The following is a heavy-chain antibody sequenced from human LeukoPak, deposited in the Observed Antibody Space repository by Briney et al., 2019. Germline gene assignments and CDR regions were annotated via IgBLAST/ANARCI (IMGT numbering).Heavy chain of an antibody. J-gene: IGHJ6*03. CDR3: AKDQIVAKGYYYYYYMDV. CDR1: GFTFSSYA. V-gene: IGHV3-23*01. D-gene: IGHD5-12*01. Sequence: PGGSLRLSCAASGFTFSSYAMSWVRQAPGKGLEWASAISGSGGSTYYADSVKGRFTISRDNSKNTLYLQMNSLRAEDTAVYYCAKDQIVAKGYYYYYYMDVWGKGTTVTVSS. CDR2: ISGSGGST.